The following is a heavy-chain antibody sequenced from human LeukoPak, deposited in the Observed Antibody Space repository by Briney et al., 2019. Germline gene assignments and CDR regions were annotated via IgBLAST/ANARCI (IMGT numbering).Heavy chain of an antibody. J-gene: IGHJ4*02. V-gene: IGHV4-30-2*01. Sequence: PSETLSLTCTVSGGSISSGGYYWSWIRQPPGKGLEWIGCIYHSGSTYYNPSLKSRVTISVDRSKNQFSLKLSSVTAADTAVYYCAILSASGPGPDYWGQGTLVTVSS. CDR1: GGSISSGGYY. D-gene: IGHD5-12*01. CDR2: IYHSGST. CDR3: AILSASGPGPDY.